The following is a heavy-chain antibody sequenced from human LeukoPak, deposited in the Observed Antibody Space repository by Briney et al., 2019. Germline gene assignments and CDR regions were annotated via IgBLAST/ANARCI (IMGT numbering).Heavy chain of an antibody. Sequence: GGSLRLSCAASGXTFSSYWVHWVRQAPGKGLVWVSRINSDGSITTYADSVRGRFTISRDNAKSTLYLQMNSLRAEDTAVYYCASSTQISKYADYWGQGDLVTVSS. J-gene: IGHJ4*02. D-gene: IGHD2-2*01. V-gene: IGHV3-74*01. CDR2: INSDGSIT. CDR3: ASSTQISKYADY. CDR1: GXTFSSYW.